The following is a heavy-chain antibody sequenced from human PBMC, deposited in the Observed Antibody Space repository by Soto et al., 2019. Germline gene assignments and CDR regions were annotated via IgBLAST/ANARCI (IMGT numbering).Heavy chain of an antibody. D-gene: IGHD6-6*01. V-gene: IGHV4-31*03. J-gene: IGHJ4*02. CDR2: IYYSGST. CDR1: GGSISSGDYY. Sequence: QVQLQESGPGLVKPSQTLSLTCTVSGGSISSGDYYWSWIRQHPGKGLEWIGYIYYSGSTYYNPSLTSRVTLSVDTSKNQFSLKLSSVTAADTAVYYCARGYRNSYKGPFDYWGQGTLVTVSS. CDR3: ARGYRNSYKGPFDY.